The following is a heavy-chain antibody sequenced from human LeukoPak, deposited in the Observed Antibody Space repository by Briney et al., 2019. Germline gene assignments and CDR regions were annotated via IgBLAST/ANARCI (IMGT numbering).Heavy chain of an antibody. CDR1: GFTFSSYG. Sequence: GRSLRLSCAASGFTFSSYGMHWVRQAPGKGLEWVAVISYDGSNKYYADSVKGRFTISRENSKNTLYLEMNSLRAEDTAVYYCAKIRDFPWTNGAFDYWGQGTLVTVSS. CDR3: AKIRDFPWTNGAFDY. CDR2: ISYDGSNK. J-gene: IGHJ4*02. D-gene: IGHD2/OR15-2a*01. V-gene: IGHV3-30*18.